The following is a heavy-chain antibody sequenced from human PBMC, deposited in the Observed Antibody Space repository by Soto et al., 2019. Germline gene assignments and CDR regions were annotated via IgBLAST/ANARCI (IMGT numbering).Heavy chain of an antibody. CDR1: GFTFSCSA. CDR3: TRRSDGMDV. CDR2: IRSKANSYAT. J-gene: IGHJ6*02. V-gene: IGHV3-73*01. D-gene: IGHD2-15*01. Sequence: PGGSLRLSCAASGFTFSCSAMHWVRQASGKGVEWVGRIRSKANSYATAYAASVKGRFTISRDDSKNTAYLQMNSLKTEDTAVYYCTRRSDGMDVWGQGTTVTVSS.